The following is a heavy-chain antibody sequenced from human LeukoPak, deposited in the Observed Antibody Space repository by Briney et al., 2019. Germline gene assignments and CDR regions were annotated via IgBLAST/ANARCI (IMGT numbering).Heavy chain of an antibody. CDR3: AKSPGYSSGWFYFDY. CDR1: GFTFSSYG. CDR2: ISGGGGST. J-gene: IGHJ4*02. Sequence: GGSLRLSCAASGFTFSSYGMSWVRQAPGKGLEWVSAISGGGGSTYYADSVKGRFTISRDNSKNTLYLQMNSLRAEDTAVYYCAKSPGYSSGWFYFDYWGQGTLVTVSS. D-gene: IGHD6-19*01. V-gene: IGHV3-23*01.